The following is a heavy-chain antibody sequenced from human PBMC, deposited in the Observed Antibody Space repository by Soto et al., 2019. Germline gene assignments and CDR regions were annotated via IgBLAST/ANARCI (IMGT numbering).Heavy chain of an antibody. V-gene: IGHV1-46*01. CDR1: RYTFARCY. Sequence: ASVKASWKASRYTFARCYMQWVRQAPGQGLEWLGIINPSGGSTSYAQKFQGRVTMTRDTSTSTVYMELSSLRSEDTAVYYCAKSHESSKSFDYWGQGTLVTVSS. J-gene: IGHJ4*02. CDR2: INPSGGST. CDR3: AKSHESSKSFDY.